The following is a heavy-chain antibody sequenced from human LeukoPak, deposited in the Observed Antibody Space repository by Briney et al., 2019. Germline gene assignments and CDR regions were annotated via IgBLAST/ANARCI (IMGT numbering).Heavy chain of an antibody. D-gene: IGHD2-2*01. CDR1: GFLFRYFS. V-gene: IGHV3-7*01. CDR2: MNEYGSEI. J-gene: IGHJ4*02. Sequence: GALRLSFAVSGFLFRYFSMSRVRPAPGKGLEWVAKMNEYGSEIFFVDSVKGRFTISRDNSKNSLYLQMDNLRAEDTAVYYCARPRGCGSARCNNFDYWGQGTLVTVSS. CDR3: ARPRGCGSARCNNFDY.